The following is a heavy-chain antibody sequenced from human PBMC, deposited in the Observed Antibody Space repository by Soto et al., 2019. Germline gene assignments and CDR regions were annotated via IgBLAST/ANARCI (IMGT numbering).Heavy chain of an antibody. V-gene: IGHV3-9*01. D-gene: IGHD7-27*01. Sequence: CLRLSCAACSLSFDDYSMHGVRQAPGKGLEWVSGISWNSGSIGYADSVKGRFTISRDNAKNSLYLQMNSLRAEDTALYYCPKDARMGMRYYYYGMDVWGQGTTVTVSS. CDR3: PKDARMGMRYYYYGMDV. CDR2: ISWNSGSI. CDR1: SLSFDDYS. J-gene: IGHJ6*02.